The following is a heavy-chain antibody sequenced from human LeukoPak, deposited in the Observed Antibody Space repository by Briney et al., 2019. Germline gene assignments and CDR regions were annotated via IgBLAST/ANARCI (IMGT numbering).Heavy chain of an antibody. Sequence: RGSLRLSCAASGFTFSSYAMSWVRQAPGKGLEWVSAISGSGGSTYYADSVKGRFTISRDNSKNTLYLQMNSLRAEDTAVYYCAKLHSSSFGMDVWGQGTTVIVSS. V-gene: IGHV3-23*01. D-gene: IGHD6-13*01. CDR3: AKLHSSSFGMDV. CDR2: ISGSGGST. CDR1: GFTFSSYA. J-gene: IGHJ6*02.